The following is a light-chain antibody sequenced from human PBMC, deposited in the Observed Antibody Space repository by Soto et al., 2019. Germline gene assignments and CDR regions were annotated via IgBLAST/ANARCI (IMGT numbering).Light chain of an antibody. Sequence: EIVLTQSPGTLSLSPGERATLSCRASQSVRSNYLAWYQQKTGQAPRLLIYNSSTRATGTPDRFSGSGFGTDFTLTISRLEPEDFAVYYCQQYRDLPLTCGQGTQVEIK. V-gene: IGKV3-20*01. CDR1: QSVRSNY. CDR3: QQYRDLPLT. J-gene: IGKJ1*01. CDR2: NSS.